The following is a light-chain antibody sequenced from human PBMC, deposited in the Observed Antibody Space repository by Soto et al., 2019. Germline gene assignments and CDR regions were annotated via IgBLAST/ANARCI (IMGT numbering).Light chain of an antibody. CDR1: PTARTY. CDR2: DVS. CDR3: QQRSSWPLT. Sequence: EIVLTQSPATLSLSPGERATLSCRASPTARTYLAWYQQKPGQAPRLLIYDVSNRATGVPARFSGSGSETDFSLTISSLEPEDFAVYYCQQRSSWPLTLGGGTKVDSK. V-gene: IGKV3-11*01. J-gene: IGKJ4*01.